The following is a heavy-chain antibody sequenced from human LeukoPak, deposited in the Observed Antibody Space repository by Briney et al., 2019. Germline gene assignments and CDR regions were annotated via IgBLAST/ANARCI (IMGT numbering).Heavy chain of an antibody. CDR3: ARYHTGGF. Sequence: GSLGLSCEASGFTFSNYWIHWVRQAPGKGLEWVSRISQDGSDTIYADSVKGRLTVPRDNAKNTVFLQLSSLKAEDTAVYYCARYHTGGFWGQGRLVTVSS. CDR1: GFTFSNYW. J-gene: IGHJ4*02. V-gene: IGHV3-74*01. D-gene: IGHD1-14*01. CDR2: ISQDGSDT.